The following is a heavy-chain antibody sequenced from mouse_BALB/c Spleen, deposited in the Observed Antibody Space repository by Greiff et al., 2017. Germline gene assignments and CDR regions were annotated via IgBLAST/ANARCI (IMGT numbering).Heavy chain of an antibody. CDR2: INPNNGGT. CDR3: ARLTYYRYYFDY. D-gene: IGHD2-14*01. J-gene: IGHJ2*01. Sequence: EVKLVESGPELVKPGASVKIPCKASGYTFTDYNMDWVKQSHGKSLEWIGDINPNNGGTIYNQKFKGKATLTVDKSSSTAYMELRSLTSEDTAVYYCARLTYYRYYFDYWGQGTTLTVSS. CDR1: GYTFTDYN. V-gene: IGHV1-18*01.